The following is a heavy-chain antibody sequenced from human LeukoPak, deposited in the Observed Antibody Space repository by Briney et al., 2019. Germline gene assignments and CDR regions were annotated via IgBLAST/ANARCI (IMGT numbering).Heavy chain of an antibody. D-gene: IGHD5-24*01. CDR2: IYYSGST. V-gene: IGHV4-39*01. CDR3: VRHTRDGYNFGWFDP. CDR1: GGSISSSSYY. Sequence: SETLSLTCTVSGGSISSSSYYWGWIRQPPGKGLEWIGSIYYSGSTYYNPSLKSRVTISVDTSKNQFSLKLSPVTAADTAVYYCVRHTRDGYNFGWFDPWGQGILVTVSS. J-gene: IGHJ5*02.